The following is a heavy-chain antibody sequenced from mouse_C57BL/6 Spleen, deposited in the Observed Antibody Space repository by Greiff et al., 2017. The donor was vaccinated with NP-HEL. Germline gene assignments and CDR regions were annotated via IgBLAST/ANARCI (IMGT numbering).Heavy chain of an antibody. Sequence: VQLQQSGPELVKPGASVKMSCKASGYTFTDYNMHWVKQSHGKSLEWIGYINPNNGGTSYNQKFKGKATLTVNKSSSTAYMELRSLTSEDSAVYYCASTVTLYYYAMDYWGQGTSVTVSS. D-gene: IGHD2-2*01. CDR2: INPNNGGT. V-gene: IGHV1-22*01. CDR1: GYTFTDYN. J-gene: IGHJ4*01. CDR3: ASTVTLYYYAMDY.